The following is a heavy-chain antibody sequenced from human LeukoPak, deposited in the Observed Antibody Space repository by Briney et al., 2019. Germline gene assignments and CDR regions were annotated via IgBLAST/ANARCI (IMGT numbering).Heavy chain of an antibody. J-gene: IGHJ5*02. CDR3: ARGTYYYDSGSYVWFDP. CDR2: IYYSGST. V-gene: IGHV4-59*01. CDR1: GGSISSYY. D-gene: IGHD3-10*01. Sequence: SETLSLTCTVSGGSISSYYWSWIRQPPGKGLEWIGYIYYSGSTNYNPSLKSRVTISVDTSKNQFSLKLSSVTAADTAVYYCARGTYYYDSGSYVWFDPWGQGTLVTVSS.